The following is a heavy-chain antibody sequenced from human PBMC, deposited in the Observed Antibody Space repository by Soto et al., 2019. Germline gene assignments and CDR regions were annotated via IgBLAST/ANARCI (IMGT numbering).Heavy chain of an antibody. CDR2: ISTYTGNT. V-gene: IGHV1-18*01. CDR3: ARGYYYGSGRPTPGGMDV. J-gene: IGHJ6*02. Sequence: QVHRVQCGAEVKKPGASVKVSCKASGYSFTNYAINWVRQARGQGLEWMGWISTYTGNTNYAQKLQGRVTMTTDTSTSTAFMELMSLRSDDTAVYYCARGYYYGSGRPTPGGMDVWGQGTTVTVSS. CDR1: GYSFTNYA. D-gene: IGHD3-10*01.